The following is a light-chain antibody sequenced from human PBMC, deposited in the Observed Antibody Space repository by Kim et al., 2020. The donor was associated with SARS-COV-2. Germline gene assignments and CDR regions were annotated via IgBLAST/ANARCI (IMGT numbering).Light chain of an antibody. V-gene: IGKV3-20*01. CDR3: QQYSSSPAT. CDR1: QSGSSNY. CDR2: GAS. J-gene: IGKJ1*01. Sequence: SPGKRATLSCRASQSGSSNYLAWYQQKPGQAPRLLIYGASSRATGIPDRFSGSGSGTDFTLTITRLEPEDFAVYYCQQYSSSPATFGQGTKVDIK.